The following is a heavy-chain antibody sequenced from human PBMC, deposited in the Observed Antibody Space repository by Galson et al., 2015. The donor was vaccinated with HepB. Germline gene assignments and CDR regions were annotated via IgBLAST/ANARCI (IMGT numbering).Heavy chain of an antibody. J-gene: IGHJ3*01. Sequence: SLRLSCAASGFSFNIFSVSWVRQAPGKGLEWISYSDTTSTTTYYAESVRGRFTISRDNAKRLVHLQLNSLRVDDTAVYYCARYRGYCTGGNCYRFFDFWGQGIMVTVSS. CDR1: GFSFNIFS. CDR2: SDTTSTTT. D-gene: IGHD2-15*01. CDR3: ARYRGYCTGGNCYRFFDF. V-gene: IGHV3-48*01.